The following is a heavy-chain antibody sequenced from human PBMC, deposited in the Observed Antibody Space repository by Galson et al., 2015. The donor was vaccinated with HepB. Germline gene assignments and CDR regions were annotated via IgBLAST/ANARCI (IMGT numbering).Heavy chain of an antibody. V-gene: IGHV3-30*04. CDR3: AGDRRELSVYHPGAH. CDR2: ISYDGSNK. D-gene: IGHD3-16*02. Sequence: SLRLSCAASGFTFSSYPMHWVRQAPGKGLEWVAVISYDGSNKYYADSVKGRFTISRDNSKNTLYLQMNSLRAEDTAVYYCAGDRRELSVYHPGAHWGQGTLVTVSS. CDR1: GFTFSSYP. J-gene: IGHJ4*02.